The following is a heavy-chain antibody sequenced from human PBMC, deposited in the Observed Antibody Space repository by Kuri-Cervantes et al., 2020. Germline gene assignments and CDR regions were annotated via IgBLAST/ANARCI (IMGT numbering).Heavy chain of an antibody. CDR2: ISSSSSTT. V-gene: IGHV3-48*01. D-gene: IGHD2-21*02. CDR3: ARDQAAYCGDDCYPT. Sequence: GGSLRLSCAASGFTFSSYSMNWVRQAPGKGLEWVSYISSSSSTTYYADSVKGRFTISRDNAKNSLYLQMNSLRAGDTAVYYCARDQAAYCGDDCYPTWGQGTLVTVSS. J-gene: IGHJ1*01. CDR1: GFTFSSYS.